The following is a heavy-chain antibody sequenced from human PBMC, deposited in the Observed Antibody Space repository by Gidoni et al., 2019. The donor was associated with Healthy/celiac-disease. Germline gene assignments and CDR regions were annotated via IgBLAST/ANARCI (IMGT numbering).Heavy chain of an antibody. Sequence: EVQLVESGGGLVQPGGSLRLSCAASGFTFSSSDMHWVRQATGKGLEWVSAIGTAGDTYYPGSVKGRFTISRENAKNSLYLQMNSLRAEDTAVYYCARGVGSGSSRPGRAGLDFDYWGQGTLVTVSS. D-gene: IGHD6-6*01. CDR1: GFTFSSSD. CDR3: ARGVGSGSSRPGRAGLDFDY. CDR2: IGTAGDT. V-gene: IGHV3-13*01. J-gene: IGHJ4*02.